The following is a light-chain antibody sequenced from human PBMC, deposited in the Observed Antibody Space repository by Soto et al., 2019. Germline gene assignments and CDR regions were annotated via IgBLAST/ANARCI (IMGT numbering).Light chain of an antibody. CDR2: AAS. J-gene: IGKJ1*01. CDR3: QESYSNPTT. CDR1: QSISIY. V-gene: IGKV1-39*01. Sequence: GGRVTITCRASQSISIYLNWYQQKPGRAPRLLIYAASSLQSGVPSRFSGSGSGTDFTLTISSLQPEDFATYYCQESYSNPTTFGQGTKVDIK.